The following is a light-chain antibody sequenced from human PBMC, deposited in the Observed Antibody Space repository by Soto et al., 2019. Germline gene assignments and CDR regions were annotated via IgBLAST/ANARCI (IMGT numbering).Light chain of an antibody. J-gene: IGKJ2*01. CDR2: AAS. CDR1: QSISTY. Sequence: DSQMTQSPSSLSASVGDRATITCRASQSISTYLNWYQQKPGTAPDLLIYAASNLQSGVPSRFSGGGYGTDFTLTISSLQPEDFATYYCQQTYSVLPYTFGQGTKLEIK. CDR3: QQTYSVLPYT. V-gene: IGKV1-39*01.